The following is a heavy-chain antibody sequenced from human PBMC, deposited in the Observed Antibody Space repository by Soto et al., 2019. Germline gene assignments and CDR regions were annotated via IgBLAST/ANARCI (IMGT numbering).Heavy chain of an antibody. Sequence: SETLSLTYTVSRGFIWLWIRQSPDKGLEWVGYIYNSGRYNYNPSLESRLTISIDTSKNQFSLRLASVTAADTAVYYCARTLPNRQLFDSWSQGTLVT. CDR1: RGFI. D-gene: IGHD1-1*01. V-gene: IGHV4-59*01. J-gene: IGHJ4*02. CDR3: ARTLPNRQLFDS. CDR2: IYNSGRY.